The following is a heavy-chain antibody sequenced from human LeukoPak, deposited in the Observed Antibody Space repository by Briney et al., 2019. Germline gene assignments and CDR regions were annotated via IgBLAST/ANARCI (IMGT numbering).Heavy chain of an antibody. Sequence: PGGSLRLSCAASGFTFSSYGMSWVRQAPGKGREWVSAISGSGGSTYYADSVKGGFTISRDNSKNTLYLQMNSLRAEDTAVYYCARDLLGYNYHYMDVWGKGTPVTVSS. CDR1: GFTFSSYG. J-gene: IGHJ6*03. CDR2: ISGSGGST. V-gene: IGHV3-23*01. D-gene: IGHD3-16*02. CDR3: ARDLLGYNYHYMDV.